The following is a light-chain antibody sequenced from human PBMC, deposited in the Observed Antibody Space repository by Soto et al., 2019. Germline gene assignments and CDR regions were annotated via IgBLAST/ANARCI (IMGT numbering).Light chain of an antibody. CDR2: DVT. Sequence: SSLTQPASVSGSPGQSITISCTWTSRDVGAYNYLAWYQHHPGKVPQLIVFDVTNRASGGFCCFSGSKCCNPGSRAISWLQDEDEADYYCSSYTSSRTLVFGSRTKVTVL. CDR1: SRDVGAYNY. CDR3: SSYTSSRTLV. V-gene: IGLV2-14*03. J-gene: IGLJ1*01.